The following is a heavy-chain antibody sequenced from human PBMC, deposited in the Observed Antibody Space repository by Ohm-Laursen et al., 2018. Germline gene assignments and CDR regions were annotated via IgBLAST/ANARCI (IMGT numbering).Heavy chain of an antibody. CDR3: ARGPSISGVATTYYYGMDV. CDR1: GFTFKSYG. Sequence: RSLRLSCSASGFTFKSYGMHWVRQPPSKGLEWLAIISYDGSNTNYADSVKGRFTISRDNSENTLYLQMNSLRAEDTAVYYCARGPSISGVATTYYYGMDVWGQGTTVTVSS. J-gene: IGHJ6*02. D-gene: IGHD5-12*01. V-gene: IGHV3-30*03. CDR2: ISYDGSNT.